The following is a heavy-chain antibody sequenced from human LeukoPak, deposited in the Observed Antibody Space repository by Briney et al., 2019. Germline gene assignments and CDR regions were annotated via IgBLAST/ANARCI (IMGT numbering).Heavy chain of an antibody. CDR1: GYTFTGYA. Sequence: ASVKVSCKASGYTFTGYALHWVRQAPGQGLEWMGWINTGRGNTKYSQRFQDRVTITMDTSASTVYMEMNDLGSEDTAVYYCARGYSGCFHYWGQEPWSPSPQ. J-gene: IGHJ4*02. V-gene: IGHV1-3*04. CDR2: INTGRGNT. D-gene: IGHD1-26*01. CDR3: ARGYSGCFHY.